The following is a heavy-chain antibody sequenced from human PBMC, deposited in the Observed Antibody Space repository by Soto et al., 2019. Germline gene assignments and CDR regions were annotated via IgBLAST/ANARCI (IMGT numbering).Heavy chain of an antibody. D-gene: IGHD2-21*01. CDR1: GFIFSSYG. Sequence: PGGSLRLSCVASGFIFSSYGFHWVRQAPGKGLEWLALIWYDGINKHHIDSVKGRFTISRDISKNTLYLQMNSLRDEDTAVYYCARDPREYCGGDCYRFPFDPWGQGTLVTVSS. CDR2: IWYDGINK. V-gene: IGHV3-33*01. CDR3: ARDPREYCGGDCYRFPFDP. J-gene: IGHJ5*02.